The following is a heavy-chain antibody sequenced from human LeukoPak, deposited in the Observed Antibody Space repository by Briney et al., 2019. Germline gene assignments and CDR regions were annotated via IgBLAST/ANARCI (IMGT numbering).Heavy chain of an antibody. V-gene: IGHV3-23*01. D-gene: IGHD6-13*01. Sequence: GGSLRLSCDASGFTLSSYAVSWVRQAPGKGLEWVSAITGSGGNTYYAASVKGRFTISRDNSKNTLYLQMNSLRAEDTAVYYCAKDLWVVAAAGFDYWGQGTLVTVSS. CDR3: AKDLWVVAAAGFDY. J-gene: IGHJ4*02. CDR1: GFTLSSYA. CDR2: ITGSGGNT.